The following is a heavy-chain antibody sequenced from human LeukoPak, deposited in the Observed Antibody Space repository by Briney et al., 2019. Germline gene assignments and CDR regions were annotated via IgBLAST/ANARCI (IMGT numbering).Heavy chain of an antibody. D-gene: IGHD3-22*01. Sequence: GGSLRLSCAASGFTSDDYAMHWVRQAPGKGLEWVSGISWNSGSIGYADSVKGRFTISRDNAKNSLYLQMNSLRAEDTALYYCAKVRQRAYYYDSSGYGNWFDPWGQGTLVTVS. CDR1: GFTSDDYA. CDR3: AKVRQRAYYYDSSGYGNWFDP. J-gene: IGHJ5*02. CDR2: ISWNSGSI. V-gene: IGHV3-9*02.